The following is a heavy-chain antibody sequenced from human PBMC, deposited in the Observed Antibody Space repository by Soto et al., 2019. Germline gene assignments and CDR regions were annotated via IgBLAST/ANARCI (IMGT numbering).Heavy chain of an antibody. Sequence: EVQLVESGGGLVQPGGSLRLSCAASGFTFSTYSLNWVRQAPGRGLEWVSYISSSSGTIFYADSVKGRFTLSRQNAKNSLHLQMNSLRDEDTAVYYCAGYCSGGICFGAFDYWGQGTLVTVSS. D-gene: IGHD2-15*01. V-gene: IGHV3-48*02. CDR3: AGYCSGGICFGAFDY. CDR2: ISSSSGTI. J-gene: IGHJ4*02. CDR1: GFTFSTYS.